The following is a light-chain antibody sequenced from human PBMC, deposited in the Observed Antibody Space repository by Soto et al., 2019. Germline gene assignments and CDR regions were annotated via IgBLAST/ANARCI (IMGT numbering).Light chain of an antibody. V-gene: IGKV1-39*01. CDR1: QSISNY. CDR2: AAS. Sequence: DIQMTQSPSSLSASVGDRVTITCRASQSISNYLNWYQQKPGKAPKILISAASSLRSGVPSRFSGSGSGTDFTLTISSLQAEDFATYYCQQSHGTFGQGTKVEIK. J-gene: IGKJ1*01. CDR3: QQSHGT.